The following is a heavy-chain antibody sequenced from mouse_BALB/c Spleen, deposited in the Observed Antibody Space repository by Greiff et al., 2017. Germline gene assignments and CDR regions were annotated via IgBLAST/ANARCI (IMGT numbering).Heavy chain of an antibody. Sequence: EVKLMESGGDLVKPGGSLKLSCAASGFTFSSYGMSWVRQTPDKRLEWVATISSGGSYTYYPDSVKGRFTISRDNAKNTLYLQMSSLKSEDTAMYYCARGGNYPAWFAYWGQGTLVTVSA. V-gene: IGHV5-6*01. CDR3: ARGGNYPAWFAY. J-gene: IGHJ3*01. CDR2: ISSGGSYT. CDR1: GFTFSSYG. D-gene: IGHD2-1*01.